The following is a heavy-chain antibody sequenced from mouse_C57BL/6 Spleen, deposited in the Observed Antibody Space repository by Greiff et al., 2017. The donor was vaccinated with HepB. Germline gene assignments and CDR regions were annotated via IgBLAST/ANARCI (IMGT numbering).Heavy chain of an antibody. V-gene: IGHV5-16*01. Sequence: EVQLVESEGGLVQPGRSMKLSCTASGFTFSDYYMAWVRQVPEKGLEWVANINYDGSSTYYLDSLKSRFIISRDNAKNILYLQMSSLKSEDTATYYCARDRRDSNYGYFDVWGTGTTVTVSS. CDR3: ARDRRDSNYGYFDV. CDR1: GFTFSDYY. D-gene: IGHD2-5*01. CDR2: INYDGSST. J-gene: IGHJ1*03.